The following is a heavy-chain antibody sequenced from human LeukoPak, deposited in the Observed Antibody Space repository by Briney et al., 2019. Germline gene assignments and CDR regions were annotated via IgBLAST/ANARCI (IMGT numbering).Heavy chain of an antibody. CDR2: ISAYDGNT. CDR3: ARNDVTYYDFWSGYRYDAFDI. V-gene: IGHV1-18*01. Sequence: ASVKVSCKASGYTFTSYGISWVRQARGEGLEGMGWISAYDGNTSYAQKLQGRVTMTTDTSTSTAYMELRSLRSDDTAVYYCARNDVTYYDFWSGYRYDAFDIWGQGTMVTVSS. CDR1: GYTFTSYG. D-gene: IGHD3-3*01. J-gene: IGHJ3*02.